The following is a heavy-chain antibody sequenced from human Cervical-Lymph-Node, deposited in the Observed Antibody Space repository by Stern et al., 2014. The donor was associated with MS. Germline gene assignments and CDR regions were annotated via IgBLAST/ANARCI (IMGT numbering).Heavy chain of an antibody. D-gene: IGHD1-26*01. Sequence: VQLVESGAEVKKPGASVKVSCKVSGYTLTELSMHWVRQAPGKGLEWMGGFDPEDGETIYAQKLQGRVTMTEDTSTDTAYMELSSLRSEDTAVYCCATLGIVGTTRTDFWGQGTLVTVSS. CDR1: GYTLTELS. CDR2: FDPEDGET. V-gene: IGHV1-24*01. CDR3: ATLGIVGTTRTDF. J-gene: IGHJ4*02.